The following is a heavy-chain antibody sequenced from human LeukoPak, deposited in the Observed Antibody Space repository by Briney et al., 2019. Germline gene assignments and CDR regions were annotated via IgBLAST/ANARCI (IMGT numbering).Heavy chain of an antibody. CDR2: ISWDGGST. Sequence: PGGSLRLSCAASGFTFDDYAMHWVRQAPGKGLEWVSLISWDGGSTCYADSVKGRFTISRDNSKNSLYLQMNSLRAEDTALYYCAKGGGYSGYGSFFDYWGQGTLVTVSS. CDR3: AKGGGYSGYGSFFDY. CDR1: GFTFDDYA. J-gene: IGHJ4*02. V-gene: IGHV3-43D*03. D-gene: IGHD5-12*01.